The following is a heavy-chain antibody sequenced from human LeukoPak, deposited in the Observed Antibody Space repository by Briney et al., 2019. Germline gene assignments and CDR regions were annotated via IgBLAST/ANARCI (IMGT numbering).Heavy chain of an antibody. J-gene: IGHJ3*02. CDR2: INPNSGGT. V-gene: IGHV1-2*02. Sequence: ASVKVSCKASGYTFTSYAMNWVRQAPGQGLEWMGWINPNSGGTKYAQKFQGRVTVTRDTSISTSSMELSRLKSDDTAVYYCARGGKIMINMVRGALASRDAFDIWGQGTMVTVSS. D-gene: IGHD3-10*01. CDR3: ARGGKIMINMVRGALASRDAFDI. CDR1: GYTFTSYA.